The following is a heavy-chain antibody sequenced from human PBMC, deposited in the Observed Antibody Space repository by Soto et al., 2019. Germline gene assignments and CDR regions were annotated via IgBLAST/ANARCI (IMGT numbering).Heavy chain of an antibody. J-gene: IGHJ6*02. D-gene: IGHD3-3*01. V-gene: IGHV3-74*01. CDR1: GFTFSSYW. CDR2: INSDGSST. Sequence: GGSLRLSFAASGFTFSSYWMHWVRQAPGKGLVWVSRINSDGSSTSYADSVKGRFTISRDNAKNTLYLQMNSLRAEDTAVYYCARELSPDYDFRSGQQAYYYYSGMDVWGQGTTVTVSS. CDR3: ARELSPDYDFRSGQQAYYYYSGMDV.